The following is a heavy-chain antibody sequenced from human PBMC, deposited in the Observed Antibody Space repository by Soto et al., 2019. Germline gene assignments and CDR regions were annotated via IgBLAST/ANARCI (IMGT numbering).Heavy chain of an antibody. CDR2: ISYDGSNK. J-gene: IGHJ5*02. V-gene: IGHV3-30-3*01. Sequence: GGSLRLSCAASGFTFSSYAMHWVRQAPGKGLEWVAVISYDGSNKYYADSVKGRFTISRDNSKNTLYLQMNSLRAEDTAVYYCARGSTGYSSGWYAWFDPWGQGTLVTVSS. CDR3: ARGSTGYSSGWYAWFDP. D-gene: IGHD6-19*01. CDR1: GFTFSSYA.